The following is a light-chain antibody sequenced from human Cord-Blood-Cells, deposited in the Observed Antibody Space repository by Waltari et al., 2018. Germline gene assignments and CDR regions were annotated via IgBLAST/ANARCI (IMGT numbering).Light chain of an antibody. CDR1: QSVSSN. J-gene: IGKJ3*01. V-gene: IGKV3-15*01. CDR3: QQYNNWPPFT. CDR2: GAS. Sequence: EIVMTQPPATLSVSPGERATLSCRARQSVSSNLAWYQQKPGQAPRLLIYGASTRATGIPARFSGSGSGTEFTLTINSLQSEDFAVYYCQQYNNWPPFTFGPGTKVDIK.